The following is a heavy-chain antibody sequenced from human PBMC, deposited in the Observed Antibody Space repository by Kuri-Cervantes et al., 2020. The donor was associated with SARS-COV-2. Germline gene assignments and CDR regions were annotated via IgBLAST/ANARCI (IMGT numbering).Heavy chain of an antibody. J-gene: IGHJ4*02. CDR1: GGSISSSSYY. CDR3: ATWELLGGY. CDR2: IYYSGST. D-gene: IGHD1-26*01. V-gene: IGHV4-39*01. Sequence: ESLKISCTVSGGSISSSSYYWCWIRQPPGKGLEWIGSIYYSGSTYYNPSLKSRVTISVDTSKNQFSLKLSSVTAADTAVYYCATWELLGGYWGQGTLVTVSS.